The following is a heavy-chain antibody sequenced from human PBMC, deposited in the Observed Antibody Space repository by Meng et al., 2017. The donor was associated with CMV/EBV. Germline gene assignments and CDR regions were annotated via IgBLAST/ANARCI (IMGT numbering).Heavy chain of an antibody. CDR3: AREGRGYSYGYYYYYGMDV. CDR1: GYTFTSYD. J-gene: IGHJ6*02. D-gene: IGHD5-18*01. CDR2: MNPNSGNT. V-gene: IGHV1-8*01. Sequence: ASVKVSCKASGYTFTSYDINWVRQATGQGLEWMGWMNPNSGNTGYAQKFQGRVTMTRNTSISTAYMELSSLRSEDTAVYHCAREGRGYSYGYYYYYGMDVWGQGTTVTVSS.